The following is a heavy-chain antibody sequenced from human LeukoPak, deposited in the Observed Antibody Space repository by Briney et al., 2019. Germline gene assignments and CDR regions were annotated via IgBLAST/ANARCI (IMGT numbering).Heavy chain of an antibody. J-gene: IGHJ4*02. CDR3: ARCDSSGSYHTLDY. V-gene: IGHV4-59*01. CDR1: GPSISISY. Sequence: PSQTLSLTCPLSGPSISISYWSWIRQPPGKGLEWIGYIYYRGSTNYNPSLKSRVTISVDTSKNQFYLKLSSVTAADTAVYYCARCDSSGSYHTLDYWGQGTLVTVSS. CDR2: IYYRGST. D-gene: IGHD1-26*01.